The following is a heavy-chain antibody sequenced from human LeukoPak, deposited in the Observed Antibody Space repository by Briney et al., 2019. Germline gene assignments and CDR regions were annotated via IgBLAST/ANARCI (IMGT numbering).Heavy chain of an antibody. Sequence: SVKVSCKASGGTFSSYGISWVRQAPGQGLEWMGRIIPILDIANSAQKFQGRVTITADKSTSTAYMELSSLRSEDTALYYCARDWSLDTSGPFAYWGQGTLVTVSS. J-gene: IGHJ4*02. CDR2: IIPILDIA. V-gene: IGHV1-69*04. CDR3: ARDWSLDTSGPFAY. CDR1: GGTFSSYG. D-gene: IGHD3-22*01.